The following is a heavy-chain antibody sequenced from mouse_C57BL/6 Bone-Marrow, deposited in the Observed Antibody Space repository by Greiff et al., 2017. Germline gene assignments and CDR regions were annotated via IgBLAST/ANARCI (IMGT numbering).Heavy chain of an antibody. CDR1: GFTFSDYY. CDR2: INYDGSST. CDR3: ARGVRYYGSPCYAMDY. J-gene: IGHJ4*01. V-gene: IGHV5-16*01. Sequence: EVQLVESEGGLVQPGSSMKLSCTASGFTFSDYYMAWVRQVPEKGLEWVANINYDGSSTYYLDSLKSRFIISRDNAKNILYLQMSSLKSEDTATYYCARGVRYYGSPCYAMDYWGQGTSVTVSS. D-gene: IGHD1-1*01.